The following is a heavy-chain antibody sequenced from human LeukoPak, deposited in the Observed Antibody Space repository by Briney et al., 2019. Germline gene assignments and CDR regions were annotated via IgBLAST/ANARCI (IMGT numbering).Heavy chain of an antibody. CDR1: GFPLSSYD. CDR3: ARAPGITGFTYAFDI. V-gene: IGHV3-23*01. J-gene: IGHJ3*02. CDR2: VSKSGSTT. D-gene: IGHD1-20*01. Sequence: GGSLRLSCAVSGFPLSSYDMSWVRQAPGKGLEWVSVVSKSGSTTHYADSVRGRFTISRDNSKNTLYLQMNSLRADDTAAYYCARAPGITGFTYAFDIWGQGTMVTVSS.